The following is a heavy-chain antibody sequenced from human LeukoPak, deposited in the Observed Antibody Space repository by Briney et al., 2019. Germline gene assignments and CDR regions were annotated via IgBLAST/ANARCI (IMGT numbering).Heavy chain of an antibody. CDR3: ARARAIPGDYYYMDV. V-gene: IGHV4-59*01. D-gene: IGHD7-27*01. Sequence: SETLSLTCTVSGGSISSYYWSWIRQPPGKGLEWIGYIYYSGSTNYNPSLKSRVTISVDTSKNQFSLKLSSVTAADTAVYYCARARAIPGDYYYMDVWGKGTTVTVPS. J-gene: IGHJ6*03. CDR1: GGSISSYY. CDR2: IYYSGST.